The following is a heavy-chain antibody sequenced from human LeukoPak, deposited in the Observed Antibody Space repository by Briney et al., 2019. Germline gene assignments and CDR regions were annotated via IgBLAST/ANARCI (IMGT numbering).Heavy chain of an antibody. CDR1: GFTFNNYA. CDR3: AKEIDTLGTNAFDI. CDR2: ISGDGGST. D-gene: IGHD2-15*01. J-gene: IGHJ3*02. Sequence: GGSLRLSCAASGFTFNNYAMTWVRQAPGKGLEWVSLISGDGGSTYYADSVRGRFTISRDNSKNSLYLQMDSLRTEDTAFYYCAKEIDTLGTNAFDIWGQGTMVTVSS. V-gene: IGHV3-43*02.